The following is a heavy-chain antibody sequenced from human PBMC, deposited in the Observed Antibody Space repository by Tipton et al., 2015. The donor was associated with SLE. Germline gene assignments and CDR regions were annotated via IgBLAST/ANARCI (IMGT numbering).Heavy chain of an antibody. Sequence: QVQLVQSGAEVKKPGASVKVSCKASGYTFSNFAISWVRQAPGQGLEWMGWISAYNGNTNYAQKLQGRVTMTTDTSTSTAYMELRSLRSDDTAVYYCARGIDDYYYGSGGTGFWGQGTLVTVSS. D-gene: IGHD3-10*01. V-gene: IGHV1-18*01. CDR2: ISAYNGNT. CDR1: GYTFSNFA. J-gene: IGHJ4*02. CDR3: ARGIDDYYYGSGGTGF.